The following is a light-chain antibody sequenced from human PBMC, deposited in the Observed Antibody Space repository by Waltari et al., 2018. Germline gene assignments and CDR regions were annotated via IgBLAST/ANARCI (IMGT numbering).Light chain of an antibody. J-gene: IGKJ1*01. CDR1: QSLLHSNGYNY. V-gene: IGKV2-28*01. CDR3: MQALQTPRT. CDR2: LGS. Sequence: DIVMTQSPLSLTVTPGEPASISCRSSQSLLHSNGYNYLDWYLQKPGQSPQLLIYLGSNRASGVPDRFSGSGSGTDFTLKISRVEAEDVGVYYCMQALQTPRTFGQGTKVEIK.